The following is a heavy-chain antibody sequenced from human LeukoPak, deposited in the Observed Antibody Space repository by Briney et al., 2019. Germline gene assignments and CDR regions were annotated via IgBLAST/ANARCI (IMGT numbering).Heavy chain of an antibody. CDR2: IYHSGRT. J-gene: IGHJ4*02. CDR3: ARLYLAATRFDY. CDR1: GYSISSGYY. D-gene: IGHD6-25*01. Sequence: PSETLSLTCTVSGYSISSGYYWGWIRQPPGKGLEWIGSIYHSGRTFYNPSLKSRVTISVDTSKNQFSLKLTSVTAADTAVYYWARLYLAATRFDYWGQGTLVTVSS. V-gene: IGHV4-38-2*02.